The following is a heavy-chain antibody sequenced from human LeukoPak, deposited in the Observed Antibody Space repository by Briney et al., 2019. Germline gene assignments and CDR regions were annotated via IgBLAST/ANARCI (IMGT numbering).Heavy chain of an antibody. CDR1: GGTFSSYA. V-gene: IGHV1-69*13. CDR3: ARDVGLRLGELSLYYFDY. J-gene: IGHJ4*02. D-gene: IGHD3-16*02. CDR2: IIPIFGTA. Sequence: SVKDSCKASGGTFSSYAISWVRQAPGQGLEWMGGIIPIFGTANYAQKFQGRVTITADESTSTAYMELSSLRSEDTAVYYCARDVGLRLGELSLYYFDYWGQGTLVTVSS.